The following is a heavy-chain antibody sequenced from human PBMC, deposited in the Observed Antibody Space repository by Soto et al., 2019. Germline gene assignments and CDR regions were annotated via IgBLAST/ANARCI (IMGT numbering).Heavy chain of an antibody. D-gene: IGHD6-13*01. Sequence: SVKVSCKASGGTFSSYRINWVRQAPGQGLEWVGGIVPIYQTADYAQKFQGRVTITADESARTSYMELRSLKSQDTAVYYCVRDSGAKLSSSWGQGTLVTVSS. CDR3: VRDSGAKLSSS. CDR1: GGTFSSYR. J-gene: IGHJ4*02. V-gene: IGHV1-69*13. CDR2: IVPIYQTA.